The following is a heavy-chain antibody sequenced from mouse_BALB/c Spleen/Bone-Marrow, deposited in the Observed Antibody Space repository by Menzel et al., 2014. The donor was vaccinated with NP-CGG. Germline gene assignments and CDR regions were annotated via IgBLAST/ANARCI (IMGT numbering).Heavy chain of an antibody. CDR2: IDPANGNT. D-gene: IGHD2-3*01. Sequence: EVMLVESGAELVKPGASVKLSCTASGFNIKDTYMHWVKQRPEQGLEWIVGIDPANGNTKYDPKFQGKATITADTSSNTAYLQLSSLTSEDTAVYYCARWLLPYGLDYWGQGTSVTVSS. CDR3: ARWLLPYGLDY. J-gene: IGHJ4*01. CDR1: GFNIKDTY. V-gene: IGHV14-3*02.